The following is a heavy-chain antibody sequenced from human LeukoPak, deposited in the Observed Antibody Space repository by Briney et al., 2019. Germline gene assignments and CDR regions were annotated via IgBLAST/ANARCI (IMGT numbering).Heavy chain of an antibody. D-gene: IGHD6-19*01. V-gene: IGHV3-74*01. J-gene: IGHJ4*02. CDR3: ARHAAVAGTKKSRNDY. CDR2: INSDGSST. Sequence: GGSLRLSCAASGFTFSSYWMHWVRQAPGKGLVWVSHINSDGSSTNYADSVKGRFTISRDNAKNTLYLQMNSLRVEDTAVYYCARHAAVAGTKKSRNDYWGQGTLVTVSS. CDR1: GFTFSSYW.